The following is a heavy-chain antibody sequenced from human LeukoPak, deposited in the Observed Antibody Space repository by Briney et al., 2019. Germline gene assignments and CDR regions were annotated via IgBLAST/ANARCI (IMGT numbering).Heavy chain of an antibody. J-gene: IGHJ4*02. CDR2: ISGSGGST. V-gene: IGHV3-23*01. D-gene: IGHD3-22*01. CDR3: AKAAITMIVVGGYYFDY. Sequence: GGSLRLSCAASGFTFSSYAMSWVRQAPGKGLEYVSAISGSGGSTYYADSVKGRFTISRDNSKNTLYLQMNSLRAEDTAVYYCAKAAITMIVVGGYYFDYWGQGTLVTVSS. CDR1: GFTFSSYA.